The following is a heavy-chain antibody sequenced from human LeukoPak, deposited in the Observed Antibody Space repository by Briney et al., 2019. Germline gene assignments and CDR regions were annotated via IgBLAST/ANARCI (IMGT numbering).Heavy chain of an antibody. Sequence: GGSLRLSCAASGFTFSDYYMSWIRQAPGKGLEWVSYISSSGGTKYYADSVKGRFTISRDNAKNSLYLQMNSLRAEYTAVYYCARDSSGWYYFDYWGQGTLVSVSS. CDR1: GFTFSDYY. CDR3: ARDSSGWYYFDY. D-gene: IGHD6-19*01. V-gene: IGHV3-11*01. CDR2: ISSSGGTK. J-gene: IGHJ4*02.